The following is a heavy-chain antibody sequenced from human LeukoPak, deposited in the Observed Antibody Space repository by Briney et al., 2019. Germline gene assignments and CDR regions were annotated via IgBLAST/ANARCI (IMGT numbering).Heavy chain of an antibody. CDR2: INPNSGGA. CDR3: ARENISKYYFDY. D-gene: IGHD2/OR15-2a*01. CDR1: GYTFTGYY. V-gene: IGHV1-2*04. Sequence: ASVKVSCKASGYTFTGYYMHWVRQAPGQGLEWMGWINPNSGGANYAQKFQGWVTMTRDTSISTAYMELSRLRSDDTAVYYCARENISKYYFDYWGQGTLVTVSS. J-gene: IGHJ4*02.